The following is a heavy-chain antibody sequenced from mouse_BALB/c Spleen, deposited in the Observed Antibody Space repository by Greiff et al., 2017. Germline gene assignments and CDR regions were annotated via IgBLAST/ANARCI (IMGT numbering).Heavy chain of an antibody. CDR3: ARSNYRAYFDY. V-gene: IGHV1-14*01. J-gene: IGHJ2*01. CDR1: GYTFTSYV. Sequence: VQLKQSGPELVKPGASVKMSCKASGYTFTSYVMHWVKQKPGQGLEWIGYINPYNDGTKYNEKFKGKATLTSDKSSSTAYMELSSLTSEDSAVYYCARSNYRAYFDYWGQGTTRTVSS. D-gene: IGHD2-14*01. CDR2: INPYNDGT.